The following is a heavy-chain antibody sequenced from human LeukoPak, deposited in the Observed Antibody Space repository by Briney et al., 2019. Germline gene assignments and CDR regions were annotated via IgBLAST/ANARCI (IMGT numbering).Heavy chain of an antibody. J-gene: IGHJ2*01. CDR1: GDSISSGSFY. CDR3: ARVYYSSSYDYWYFDL. V-gene: IGHV4-61*02. D-gene: IGHD6-13*01. CDR2: IYPSGST. Sequence: SETLSLTCSVSGDSISSGSFYWSWIRQPAGRGLEWIGRIYPSGSTNYNPSLKSRVTISLDTSKNQFSLKLSSVTAADTAVYYCARVYYSSSYDYWYFDLWGRGTLVTVSS.